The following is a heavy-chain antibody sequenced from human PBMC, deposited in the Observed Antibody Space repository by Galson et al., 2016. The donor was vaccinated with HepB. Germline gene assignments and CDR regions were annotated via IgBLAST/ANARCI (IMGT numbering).Heavy chain of an antibody. V-gene: IGHV3-30*03. CDR1: GFTFSNYA. J-gene: IGHJ3*02. CDR2: ILFDGSYR. Sequence: SLRLSCAASGFTFSNYAMNWVRQAPGKGLEWVAMILFDGSYRYYAESVKGRFTISRDNSENTLYLQMDSLRADDTAVYYCAQMITGGMDDAFDIWGQGTMVTVSS. D-gene: IGHD7-27*01. CDR3: AQMITGGMDDAFDI.